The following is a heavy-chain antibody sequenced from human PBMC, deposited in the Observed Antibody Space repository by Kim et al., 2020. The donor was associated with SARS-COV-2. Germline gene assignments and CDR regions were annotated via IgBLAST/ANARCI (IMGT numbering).Heavy chain of an antibody. J-gene: IGHJ4*02. D-gene: IGHD3-10*01. Sequence: RQHPGKGLEWIGYIYYSGSTDYNPSLKSRVTISVDTSKNQFSLKLSSVTAADTAVYYCARDPSGAYFDYWGQGTLVTVSS. CDR3: ARDPSGAYFDY. V-gene: IGHV4-31*02. CDR2: IYYSGST.